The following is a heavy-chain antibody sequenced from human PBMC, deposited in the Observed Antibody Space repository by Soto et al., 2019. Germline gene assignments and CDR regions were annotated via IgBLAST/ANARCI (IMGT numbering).Heavy chain of an antibody. CDR2: IYYSGST. J-gene: IGHJ6*03. V-gene: IGHV4-59*01. Sequence: PSETLSLTCTVSGGSISSYYWSWIRQPPGKGLERIGYIYYSGSTNYNPSLKSRVTISVDTSKNQFSLKLSSVTAADTAVYYCAREDFGVVTGDYYYYMDVWGKGTTVTVSS. CDR1: GGSISSYY. CDR3: AREDFGVVTGDYYYYMDV. D-gene: IGHD3-3*01.